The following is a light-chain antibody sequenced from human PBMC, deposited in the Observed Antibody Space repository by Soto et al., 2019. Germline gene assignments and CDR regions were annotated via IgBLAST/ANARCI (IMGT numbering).Light chain of an antibody. CDR2: EVS. J-gene: IGLJ1*01. V-gene: IGLV2-8*01. Sequence: QSVLTPPPSPSGSPGQSVTISCTGTSSDVGGYNYVSWYQQHPGKAPKLMIYEVSKRPSGVPDRFSGSKSGNTASLTVSGLQAEDEADYYCSSYAGSNNRVFGTGTKVTVL. CDR3: SSYAGSNNRV. CDR1: SSDVGGYNY.